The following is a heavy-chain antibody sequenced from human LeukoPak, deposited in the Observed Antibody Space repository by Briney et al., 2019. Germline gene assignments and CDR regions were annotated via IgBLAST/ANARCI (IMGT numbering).Heavy chain of an antibody. Sequence: ASVKVSCTASGYTFTSYDINWVRQATGQGREWMGWMNPKSGNTGYAQKFQGRVTMTRSTSISTAYMELSSLRSEDTAVYYCARVTGAIDYWGQGTLVTVSS. CDR1: GYTFTSYD. CDR2: MNPKSGNT. D-gene: IGHD4-11*01. CDR3: ARVTGAIDY. V-gene: IGHV1-8*01. J-gene: IGHJ4*02.